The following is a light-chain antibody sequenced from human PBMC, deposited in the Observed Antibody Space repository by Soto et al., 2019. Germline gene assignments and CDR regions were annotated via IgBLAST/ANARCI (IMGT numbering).Light chain of an antibody. J-gene: IGLJ1*01. V-gene: IGLV2-8*01. CDR1: SSDIGDYNY. CDR3: SSYAGSLYV. CDR2: EVS. Sequence: QSALTQPPSASGAPGQSVNISCTGTSSDIGDYNYVSWYQQHPGKAPKLMIYEVSKRPSGVPDRFSGSKSGNTASLTVSGLQAEDEADYYCSSYAGSLYVFGTGTKLTVL.